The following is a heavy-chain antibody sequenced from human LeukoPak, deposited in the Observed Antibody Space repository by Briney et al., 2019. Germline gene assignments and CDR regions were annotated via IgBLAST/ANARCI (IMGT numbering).Heavy chain of an antibody. CDR3: ARDRNYYDSSGYYRYVDY. J-gene: IGHJ4*02. CDR2: ISSSGRTI. V-gene: IGHV3-48*03. CDR1: GFTFSSYE. Sequence: GGSLRLSCGASGFTFSSYEMNWVRQAPGKGLEWVSYISSSGRTIYYTDSVKGRFTISRDNAKNSLYLQMNSLRAEDTAVYYCARDRNYYDSSGYYRYVDYWGQGTLVTVSS. D-gene: IGHD3-22*01.